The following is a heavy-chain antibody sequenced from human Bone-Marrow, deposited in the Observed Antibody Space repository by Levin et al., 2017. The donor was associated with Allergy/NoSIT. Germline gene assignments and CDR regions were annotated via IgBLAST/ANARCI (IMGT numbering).Heavy chain of an antibody. CDR3: ARGIGEQQPTWA. Sequence: PGGSLRLSCAASGFAFSSYWMHWVRQAPGKGLVWISRINSDGSTTTYADSVKGRFTISRDNAKHTLYLQMNSLRVDDTAVYYCARGIGEQQPTWAWGQGTLVTVSS. D-gene: IGHD6-13*01. CDR2: INSDGSTT. CDR1: GFAFSSYW. J-gene: IGHJ4*02. V-gene: IGHV3-74*01.